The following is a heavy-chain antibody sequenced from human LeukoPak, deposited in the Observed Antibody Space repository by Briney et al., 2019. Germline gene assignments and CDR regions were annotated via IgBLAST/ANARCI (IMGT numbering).Heavy chain of an antibody. CDR1: GYPFTSYY. D-gene: IGHD2-21*02. J-gene: IGHJ4*02. CDR3: AKWVTATHYFDY. V-gene: IGHV1-18*01. CDR2: ISAYNGDT. Sequence: ASVKVSCKASGYPFTSYYINWVRQAPGQGLEWMGWISAYNGDTNYAQNLQGRVTMTTDTSTDTAYMELRSLRSDDTAVYYCAKWVTATHYFDYWGQGTLVTVSS.